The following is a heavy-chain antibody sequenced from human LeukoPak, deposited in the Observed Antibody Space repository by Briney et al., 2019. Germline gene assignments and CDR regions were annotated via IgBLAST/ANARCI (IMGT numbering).Heavy chain of an antibody. Sequence: GGSLRLSCAASGFTFSGSAMHWVRQASGKGLEWVGRIRSKANSYATAYAASVEDRFTISRDDSKNTAYLQMNSLKTEDTAVYYCTRGTNSGYDGRYFDYWGQGTLVTVSS. CDR3: TRGTNSGYDGRYFDY. D-gene: IGHD5-12*01. J-gene: IGHJ4*02. CDR2: IRSKANSYAT. CDR1: GFTFSGSA. V-gene: IGHV3-73*01.